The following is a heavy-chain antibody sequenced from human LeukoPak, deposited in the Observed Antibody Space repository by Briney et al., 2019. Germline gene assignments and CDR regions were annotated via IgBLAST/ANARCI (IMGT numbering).Heavy chain of an antibody. D-gene: IGHD3-22*01. V-gene: IGHV3-9*01. Sequence: GGSLRLSCAASGFTFDDYAMHWVRQAPGKGLEWASGISWNSGSIGYADSVKGRFTISRGNAKNSLYLQMNSLRAEDTALYYCAKGSDSSGSIRTPAVYWGQGTLVTVSS. CDR1: GFTFDDYA. CDR2: ISWNSGSI. CDR3: AKGSDSSGSIRTPAVY. J-gene: IGHJ4*02.